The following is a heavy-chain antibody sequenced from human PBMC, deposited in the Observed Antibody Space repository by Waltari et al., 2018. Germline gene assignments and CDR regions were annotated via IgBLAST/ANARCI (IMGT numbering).Heavy chain of an antibody. J-gene: IGHJ4*02. D-gene: IGHD2-15*01. V-gene: IGHV1-69*01. CDR3: ARDLRPWSGGSNYFDY. CDR1: GGTFSSYA. Sequence: QVQLVQSGAEVKKPGSSVKVSCKASGGTFSSYAIRWVRQAPGQGLEWMGGIIPIFGTANYAQKFQGRVTITADESTSTAYMELSSLRSEDTAVYYCARDLRPWSGGSNYFDYWGQGTLVTVSS. CDR2: IIPIFGTA.